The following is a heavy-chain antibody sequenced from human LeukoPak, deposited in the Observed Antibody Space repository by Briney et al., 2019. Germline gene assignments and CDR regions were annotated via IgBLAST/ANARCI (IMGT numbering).Heavy chain of an antibody. CDR3: AKDHYGSGSYIDY. CDR2: IWYDGSNK. D-gene: IGHD3-10*01. V-gene: IGHV3-33*06. Sequence: GGSLRLSCAASGFTFSSYGMHGVRQAPGKGREGGAVIWYDGSNKYYADSVKGRFTISRDNSKNTLYLQMNSLRAEDTAVYYCAKDHYGSGSYIDYWGQGTLVTVSS. J-gene: IGHJ4*02. CDR1: GFTFSSYG.